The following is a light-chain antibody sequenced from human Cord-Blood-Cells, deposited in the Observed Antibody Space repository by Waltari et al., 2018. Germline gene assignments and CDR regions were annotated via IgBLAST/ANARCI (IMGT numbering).Light chain of an antibody. CDR1: SPNIGSNY. CDR2: RNN. V-gene: IGLV1-47*01. J-gene: IGLJ3*02. CDR3: AAWDDSLWV. Sequence: QSVLTQPPSASGTPGQRVTISCSGSSPNIGSNYVYWYQQLPGTAPKLLIYRNNQRPEGVPDRLSGSKSGTSASRAISGLRSEDEADYYCAAWDDSLWVFGGGTKLTVL.